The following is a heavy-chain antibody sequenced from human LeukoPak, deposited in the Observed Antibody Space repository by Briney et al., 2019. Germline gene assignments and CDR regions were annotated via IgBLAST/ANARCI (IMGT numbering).Heavy chain of an antibody. D-gene: IGHD3-22*01. CDR2: IYYSGST. CDR3: ARQQYYYDNSGSWFYYYGMDV. Sequence: SETRSLTCAVYGGSFSGYYWSWIRQPPGKGLEWIGYIYYSGSTNYNPSLKSRVTISVDTSKNQFSLKLSSVTAADTALYYCARQQYYYDNSGSWFYYYGMDVWGPGTTVTVSS. J-gene: IGHJ6*02. CDR1: GGSFSGYY. V-gene: IGHV4-59*08.